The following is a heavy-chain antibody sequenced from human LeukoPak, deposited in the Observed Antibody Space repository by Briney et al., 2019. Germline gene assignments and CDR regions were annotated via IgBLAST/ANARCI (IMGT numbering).Heavy chain of an antibody. Sequence: ASVKVSCKVSGYTHTELSMHWVRQAPGKGLEWMGGFDPEDGETIYAQKFQGRVTMTEDTSTDTAYMELSSLRSEDTAVYYCARERLNTHTSGCLALDNWGQGTLVTVSS. CDR2: FDPEDGET. V-gene: IGHV1-24*01. CDR1: GYTHTELS. J-gene: IGHJ4*02. CDR3: ARERLNTHTSGCLALDN. D-gene: IGHD6-19*01.